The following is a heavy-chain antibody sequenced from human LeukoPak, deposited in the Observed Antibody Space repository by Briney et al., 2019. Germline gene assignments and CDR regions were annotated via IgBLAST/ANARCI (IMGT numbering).Heavy chain of an antibody. CDR3: ARNATAGFFDY. J-gene: IGHJ4*02. CDR1: GSSITSDYF. D-gene: IGHD1-1*01. Sequence: SETLSLTCDVSGSSITSDYFWGWIRQPPGKGLEWIATIYYSWGMYFNPSLKSRVTISLDASKNQYSLKMTSLTAADTAIYYCARNATAGFFDYWGQGILVTVSS. V-gene: IGHV4-38-2*01. CDR2: IYYSWGM.